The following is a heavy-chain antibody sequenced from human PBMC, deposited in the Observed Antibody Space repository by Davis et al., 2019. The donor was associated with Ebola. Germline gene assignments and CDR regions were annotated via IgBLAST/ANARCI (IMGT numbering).Heavy chain of an antibody. CDR2: IYTSGST. V-gene: IGHV4-61*09. Sequence: PSETLSLTCTVSGGSISSGSYYWSWIRQPAGKGLEWIGHIYTSGSTNYNPSLKSRVTISVDTSKNQFSLKLSSVTAADTTVYYCARAGGYYYDSSGYPLNYWGQGTLVTVSS. CDR1: GGSISSGSYY. J-gene: IGHJ4*02. CDR3: ARAGGYYYDSSGYPLNY. D-gene: IGHD3-22*01.